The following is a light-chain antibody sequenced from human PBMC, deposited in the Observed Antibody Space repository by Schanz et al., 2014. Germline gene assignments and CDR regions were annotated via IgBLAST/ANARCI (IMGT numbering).Light chain of an antibody. V-gene: IGLV3-25*03. CDR2: KDS. J-gene: IGLJ2*01. Sequence: SYELTQPPSVSVSPGQTARITCSGDALPKQYAYWYQQKAGQAPVLVIYKDSERPSGIPERFSGSSSGTTVTLTISGVQAEDEADYYCQSADSSGTYPVVFGGGTQLTVL. CDR1: ALPKQY. CDR3: QSADSSGTYPVV.